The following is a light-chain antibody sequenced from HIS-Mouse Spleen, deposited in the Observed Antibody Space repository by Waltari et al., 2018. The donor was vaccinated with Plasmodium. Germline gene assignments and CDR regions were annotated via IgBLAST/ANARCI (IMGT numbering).Light chain of an antibody. CDR3: QAWDSSTAV. CDR2: QDS. CDR1: KLGDKY. V-gene: IGLV3-1*01. Sequence: SYELTQPPSVSVSPGQTASITCSGDKLGDKYACWYQQKPGQSPVLVIYQDSKRPSGIPGRFPGCNSGNTATLTISGTQAMDEADYYCQAWDSSTAVFGGGTKLTVL. J-gene: IGLJ3*02.